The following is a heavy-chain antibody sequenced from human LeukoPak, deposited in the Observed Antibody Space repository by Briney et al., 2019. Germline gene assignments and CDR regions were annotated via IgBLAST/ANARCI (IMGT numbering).Heavy chain of an antibody. J-gene: IGHJ4*02. CDR2: ISAYNGNT. D-gene: IGHD1-1*01. CDR1: GYTFIRYG. V-gene: IGHV1-18*01. Sequence: ASVKVSCKTSGYTFIRYGITWVRQAPGQGLEWMGWISAYNGNTNYAQKLQGRVTMTTDTSTSTAYMELRSLRSDDTAVYYCARDNRTVELDYWGQGTLVTVSS. CDR3: ARDNRTVELDY.